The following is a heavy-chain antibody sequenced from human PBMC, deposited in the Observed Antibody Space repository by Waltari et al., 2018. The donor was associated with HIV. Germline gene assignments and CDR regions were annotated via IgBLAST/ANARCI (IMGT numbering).Heavy chain of an antibody. CDR1: GFTFSSYS. Sequence: EVQLVESGGGLVQPGGSLRLSCAASGFTFSSYSMNWVRQAPGKGLEWVSYISSSSTIYYADSVKGRFTISRDNAKNSLYLQMNSLRDEDTAVYYCARDRVGAFDYWGQGTLVTVSS. J-gene: IGHJ4*02. CDR2: ISSSSTI. CDR3: ARDRVGAFDY. V-gene: IGHV3-48*02. D-gene: IGHD3-10*01.